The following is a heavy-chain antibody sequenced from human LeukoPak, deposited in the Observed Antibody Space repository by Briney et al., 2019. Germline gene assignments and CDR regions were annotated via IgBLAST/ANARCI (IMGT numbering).Heavy chain of an antibody. CDR1: GFTFRSYA. CDR3: AVYYDSSSYYYVGTTVTY. CDR2: ISYDASNK. D-gene: IGHD3-22*01. J-gene: IGHJ4*02. V-gene: IGHV3-30*04. Sequence: GGSLRLSCAASGFTFRSYAMHWVRQAPGKGLEWVAVISYDASNKYYADSVKGRVTISRDNSQNTRYLRKNSLRDKDTAVYYCAVYYDSSSYYYVGTTVTYWGQGTLVSVSS.